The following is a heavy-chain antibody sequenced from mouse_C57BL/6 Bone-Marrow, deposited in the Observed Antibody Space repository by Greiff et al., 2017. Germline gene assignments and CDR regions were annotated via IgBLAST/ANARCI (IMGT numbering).Heavy chain of an antibody. J-gene: IGHJ4*01. CDR3: VITTVVARRTYYAMDY. V-gene: IGHV10-1*01. CDR2: IRSKSNNYAT. D-gene: IGHD1-1*01. CDR1: GFSFNTYA. Sequence: EVQGVESGGGLVQPKGSLKLSCAASGFSFNTYAMNWVRQAPGKGLEWVARIRSKSNNYATYYADSVKDRFTISRDDSESMLYLQMNNLKTEDTAMYYCVITTVVARRTYYAMDYWGQGTSVTVSS.